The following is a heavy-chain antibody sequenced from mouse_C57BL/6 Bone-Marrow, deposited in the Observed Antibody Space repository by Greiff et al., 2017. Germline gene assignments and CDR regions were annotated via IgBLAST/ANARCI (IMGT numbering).Heavy chain of an antibody. J-gene: IGHJ2*01. CDR2: IYPRSGNT. D-gene: IGHD1-1*01. Sequence: VQLQQSGAELARPGASVKLSCKASGYTFTSYGISRVKQRTGQGLEWIGEIYPRSGNTYYNEKFKGKATLTADKSSSTAYMELRSLTSEDSAVYFCARRTLLLRYVYWGQGTTLTVSS. CDR3: ARRTLLLRYVY. CDR1: GYTFTSYG. V-gene: IGHV1-81*01.